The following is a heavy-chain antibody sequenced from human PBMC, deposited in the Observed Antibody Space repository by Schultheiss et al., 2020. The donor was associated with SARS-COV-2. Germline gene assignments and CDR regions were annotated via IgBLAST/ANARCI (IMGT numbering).Heavy chain of an antibody. D-gene: IGHD5-18*01. V-gene: IGHV4-31*03. CDR2: IYYSGST. Sequence: LRLSCTVSGGSISDSTYYWAWVRQPPGKGLEWIGYIYYSGSTYYNPSLKSRVTISVDTSKNQFSLKLSSVTAADTAVYYCARFRGYSYGFDWFDPWGQGTLVTVSS. J-gene: IGHJ5*02. CDR3: ARFRGYSYGFDWFDP. CDR1: GGSISDSTYY.